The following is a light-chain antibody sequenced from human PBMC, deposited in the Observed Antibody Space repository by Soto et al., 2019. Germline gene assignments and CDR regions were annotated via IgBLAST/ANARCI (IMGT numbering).Light chain of an antibody. Sequence: PVLTQPSSVSGSAGESIAIFCNGTSSDVGGYSYVSWYQQQPGKAPKLVISDVSNRPSGVSDRFSGSKSGNTASLTISGLQTEDEADYYCASYTTSSTYVFGTGTKVTVL. V-gene: IGLV2-14*01. J-gene: IGLJ1*01. CDR3: ASYTTSSTYV. CDR2: DVS. CDR1: SSDVGGYSY.